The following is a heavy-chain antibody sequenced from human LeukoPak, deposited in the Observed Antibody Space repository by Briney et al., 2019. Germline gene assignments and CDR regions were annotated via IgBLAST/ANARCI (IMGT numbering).Heavy chain of an antibody. CDR2: IYYSGST. V-gene: IGHV4-59*01. Sequence: SETLSLTCTVSGGSISSYYWSWIRQPPGKGLEWIGYIYYSGSTNYNPSLKSRVTISVDTSKNQFSLKLSSVTAADTAVYYCARGTMITFGGVIAPDYFDYWGQGTLATVSS. J-gene: IGHJ4*02. CDR3: ARGTMITFGGVIAPDYFDY. D-gene: IGHD3-16*02. CDR1: GGSISSYY.